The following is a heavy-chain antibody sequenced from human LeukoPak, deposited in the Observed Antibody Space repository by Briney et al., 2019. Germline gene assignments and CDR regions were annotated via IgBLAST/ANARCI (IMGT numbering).Heavy chain of an antibody. CDR2: IYHSGST. D-gene: IGHD2-21*02. CDR3: ARELAYCGGDCYSPHWFDP. J-gene: IGHJ5*02. V-gene: IGHV4-38-2*02. Sequence: SETLSLTCTVSGYSISSGYYWGWIRQPPGKELEWIGSIYHSGSTYYNPSLKSRVTISVDTSKNQFSLKLSSVTAADTAVYYCARELAYCGGDCYSPHWFDPWGQGTLVTVSS. CDR1: GYSISSGYY.